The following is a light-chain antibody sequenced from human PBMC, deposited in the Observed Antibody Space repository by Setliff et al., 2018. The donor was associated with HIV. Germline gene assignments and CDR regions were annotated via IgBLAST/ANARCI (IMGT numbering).Light chain of an antibody. Sequence: SYELPQPPSVSVAPGKTARITCGGNNLGSKSVHWYQQKPGQAPVLVIYYDSDRHSGIPERFSGSNSGNTATLTISRVEAGDEADYDCQVWDSSSDHFDDFGTGTKVTVL. CDR3: QVWDSSSDHFDD. J-gene: IGLJ1*01. CDR2: YDS. CDR1: NLGSKS. V-gene: IGLV3-21*04.